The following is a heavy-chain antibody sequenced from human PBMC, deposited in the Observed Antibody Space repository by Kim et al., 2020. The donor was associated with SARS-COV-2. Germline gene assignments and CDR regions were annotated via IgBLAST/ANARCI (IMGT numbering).Heavy chain of an antibody. Sequence: YPGDSDTRYSPSFPGQVTISADKSISPAYLQWSSLKASDTAMYYCARIGDYWGQGTLVTVSS. J-gene: IGHJ4*02. V-gene: IGHV5-51*01. CDR2: YPGDSDT. CDR3: ARIGDY. D-gene: IGHD2-15*01.